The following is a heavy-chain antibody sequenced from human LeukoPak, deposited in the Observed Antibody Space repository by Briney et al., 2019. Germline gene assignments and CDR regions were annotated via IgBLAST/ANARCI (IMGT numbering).Heavy chain of an antibody. CDR2: ISGSGGST. J-gene: IGHJ4*02. Sequence: PGGSLRLSCAASGFTFSSYAMSWVRQAPGKGLEWVSAISGSGGSTYYADSVKGRFTISRDNSKNTLYLQMNSLRAEDTAVYYCARDRIVVAATPGVLGHWGQGTLVTVSS. CDR3: ARDRIVVAATPGVLGH. D-gene: IGHD2-15*01. V-gene: IGHV3-23*01. CDR1: GFTFSSYA.